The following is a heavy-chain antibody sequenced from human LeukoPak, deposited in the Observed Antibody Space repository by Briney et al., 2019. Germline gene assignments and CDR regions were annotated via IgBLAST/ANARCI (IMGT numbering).Heavy chain of an antibody. CDR2: IYYSGST. Sequence: PSETLSLTCTVSGGSISSYYWSWIRQPPGKGLEWIGYIYYSGSTNYNPSLKSRVTISVDTSKNQFSLRLSSVTAADTAVYYCAREGLPFDYWGQGTLVTVSS. D-gene: IGHD5-18*01. CDR3: AREGLPFDY. CDR1: GGSISSYY. V-gene: IGHV4-59*01. J-gene: IGHJ4*02.